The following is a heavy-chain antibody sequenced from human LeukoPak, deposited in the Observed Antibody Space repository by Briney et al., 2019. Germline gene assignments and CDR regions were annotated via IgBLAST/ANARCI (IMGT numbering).Heavy chain of an antibody. Sequence: TAPETLSLTCTVSGGSISSYCWSWIRQPPGKGLEWIGYIFYSGSTNYNPSLKSRVTVSVDTSKNQFSLKLSSVTAADTAVYYCARETSYYGSGSYYRVNWFDPWGQGTLVTVSS. J-gene: IGHJ5*02. D-gene: IGHD3-10*01. CDR2: IFYSGST. V-gene: IGHV4-59*01. CDR1: GGSISSYC. CDR3: ARETSYYGSGSYYRVNWFDP.